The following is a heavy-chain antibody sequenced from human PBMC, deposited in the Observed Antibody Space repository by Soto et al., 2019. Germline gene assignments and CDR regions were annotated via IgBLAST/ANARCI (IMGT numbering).Heavy chain of an antibody. V-gene: IGHV2-70*04. J-gene: IGHJ4*02. D-gene: IGHD2-15*01. Sequence: SGPTLVNPAQTLTLTCTFSGFSLSTSGMRVSWIRQPPGKALEWLARIDWDDDKFYNTSLKTRLTISKDSSKNQVVLTMTNMDPVDTATYYCARMFHCSGGTCPFDYWGQGALVTVSS. CDR2: IDWDDDK. CDR3: ARMFHCSGGTCPFDY. CDR1: GFSLSTSGMR.